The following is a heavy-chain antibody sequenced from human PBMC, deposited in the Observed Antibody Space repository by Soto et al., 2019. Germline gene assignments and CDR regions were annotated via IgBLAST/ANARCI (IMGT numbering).Heavy chain of an antibody. Sequence: SETLSLTCAVYGGSFSGYYWSWIRQPPGKGLEWIGEINHSGSTNYNPSLKSRVTISVDTSKNQFSLKLSSVTAADTAVYYCARSYRSGSYSIDYWGQGTLVTVSS. CDR2: INHSGST. V-gene: IGHV4-34*01. CDR3: ARSYRSGSYSIDY. CDR1: GGSFSGYY. D-gene: IGHD1-26*01. J-gene: IGHJ4*02.